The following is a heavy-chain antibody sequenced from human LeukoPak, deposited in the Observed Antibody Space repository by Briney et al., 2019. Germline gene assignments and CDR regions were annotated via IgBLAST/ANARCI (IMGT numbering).Heavy chain of an antibody. CDR1: GFTFSSYW. CDR3: ARGPSGGNGFSY. CDR2: IKQDGSER. V-gene: IGHV3-7*04. D-gene: IGHD2-15*01. J-gene: IGHJ4*02. Sequence: GGSLRLSCAASGFTFSSYWMSWVRQAPGKGLDWVANIKQDGSERYYVDSVKGRFTISRDKAKNSLYLQMNSLRAVDTAVYYCARGPSGGNGFSYWGLGTLVTVSS.